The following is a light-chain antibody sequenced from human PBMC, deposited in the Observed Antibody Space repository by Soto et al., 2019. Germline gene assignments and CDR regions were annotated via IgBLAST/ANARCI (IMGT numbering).Light chain of an antibody. CDR3: ASYTSTSTLV. J-gene: IGLJ1*01. Sequence: QSALTQPASVSGSPGQSITISCTGSIADVRAYNYVSWYQQRPGSAPQLLIYAVNNRPSGTSHRFSGSKSGHTAYLTISGLQSDDEATYHCASYTSTSTLVFGTGTKVTVL. CDR1: IADVRAYNY. CDR2: AVN. V-gene: IGLV2-14*01.